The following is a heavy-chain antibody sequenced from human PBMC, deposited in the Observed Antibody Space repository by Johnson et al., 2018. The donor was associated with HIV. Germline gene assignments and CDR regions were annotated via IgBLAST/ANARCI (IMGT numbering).Heavy chain of an antibody. CDR1: GFTFSNYA. CDR2: ISYNGSHK. V-gene: IGHV3-30*14. CDR3: ARGCRDGYTCDVFDV. Sequence: VQLVESGGGVVQPGRSLRLSCAASGFTFSNYAMDWVRQAPGKGLEWVALISYNGSHKYYADSVKGRFTISRDNSKNTLYLQMNSLRAEDTAVYFCARGCRDGYTCDVFDVWGQGTRVTVSS. J-gene: IGHJ3*01. D-gene: IGHD5-24*01.